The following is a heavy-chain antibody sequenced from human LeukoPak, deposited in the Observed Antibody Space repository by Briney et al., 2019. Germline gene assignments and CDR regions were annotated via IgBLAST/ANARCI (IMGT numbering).Heavy chain of an antibody. CDR3: ARFEKFYDSSVHYLDY. CDR1: GGSISNYF. D-gene: IGHD3-22*01. Sequence: SETLSLTCTVSGGSISNYFWTWIRQPPGKGLDWIGYTHSSGNTNYDPSLKSRVTMSVDTSKNQFSLKLTSVTAADTAIYYCARFEKFYDSSVHYLDYWGQGTLVTVPS. J-gene: IGHJ4*02. V-gene: IGHV4-59*01. CDR2: THSSGNT.